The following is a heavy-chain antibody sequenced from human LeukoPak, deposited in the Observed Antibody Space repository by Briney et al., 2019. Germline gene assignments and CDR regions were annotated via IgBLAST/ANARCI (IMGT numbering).Heavy chain of an antibody. CDR3: ARSDYLTN. D-gene: IGHD4-17*01. Sequence: GSLRLSCAASGFTFSNYNINWVRQAPGKGLVWVSRIKNDGSFTNYADSVKGRFTISRDNAKNTLHLQMNSLRAEDTAVYYCARSDYLTNWGQGTLVTVSS. CDR1: GFTFSNYN. CDR2: IKNDGSFT. V-gene: IGHV3-74*01. J-gene: IGHJ4*02.